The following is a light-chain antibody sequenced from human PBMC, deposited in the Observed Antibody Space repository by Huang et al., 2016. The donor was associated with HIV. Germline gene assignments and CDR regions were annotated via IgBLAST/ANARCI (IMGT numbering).Light chain of an antibody. CDR3: QQYNNWLRT. CDR1: QSVSSN. J-gene: IGKJ1*01. Sequence: EVVMTQSPATLSVSPGEGATLSCRASQSVSSNLAWFQQKHGQPPRLLIYGVSTRATGVPARFSGSGSGTEFTLTISSLQSEDFAVYYCQQYNNWLRTFGQGTKVEI. V-gene: IGKV3-15*01. CDR2: GVS.